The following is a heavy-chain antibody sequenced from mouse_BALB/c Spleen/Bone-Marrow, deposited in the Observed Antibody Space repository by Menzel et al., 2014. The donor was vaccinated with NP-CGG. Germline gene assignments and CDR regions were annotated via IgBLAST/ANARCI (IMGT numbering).Heavy chain of an antibody. V-gene: IGHV1-69*02. CDR3: TRSYGSSYEYYFDY. J-gene: IGHJ2*01. D-gene: IGHD1-1*01. Sequence: QVQLKQSGAELVRPGASVKLSCKASGYTFTSYWINWVKQRPGQGLEWIGNIYPSDSYTNYNQKFKGKATLTVDKSSSTAYMQLSSPTSEDSAVYYCTRSYGSSYEYYFDYWGQGTTLTVSS. CDR1: GYTFTSYW. CDR2: IYPSDSYT.